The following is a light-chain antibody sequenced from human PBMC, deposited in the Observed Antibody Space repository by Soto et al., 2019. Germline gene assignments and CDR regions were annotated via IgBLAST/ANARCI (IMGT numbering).Light chain of an antibody. CDR1: SSDVGGYNY. CDR3: CSYAGSYTWV. V-gene: IGLV2-11*01. J-gene: IGLJ1*01. CDR2: DVT. Sequence: QSALTQPRSVSGSPGQSVTISCTGTSSDVGGYNYVSWYEQHPVKAPKLMIYDVTKRPSGVPDRFSGSKSGNTASLTISGLQAEDESDYLCCSYAGSYTWVFGTGTKLTVL.